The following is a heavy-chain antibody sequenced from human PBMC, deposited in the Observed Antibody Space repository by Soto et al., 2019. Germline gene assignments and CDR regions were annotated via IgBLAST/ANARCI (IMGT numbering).Heavy chain of an antibody. CDR1: GGSFSGYY. Sequence: SETLSLTCAVYGGSFSGYYWSWIRQPPGKGLEWIGEINHSGSTNYNPSLKSRVTISVDTSKNQFSLKLSSVTAADTAVYYCARGHRGSSGSWGQGTLVTVSS. CDR2: INHSGST. V-gene: IGHV4-34*01. J-gene: IGHJ4*02. D-gene: IGHD3-22*01. CDR3: ARGHRGSSGS.